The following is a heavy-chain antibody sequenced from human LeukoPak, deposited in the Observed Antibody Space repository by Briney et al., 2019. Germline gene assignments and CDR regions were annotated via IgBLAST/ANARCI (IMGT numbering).Heavy chain of an antibody. Sequence: PGGSLRLSCAASGVTSRTYGIHWVRQAPGKGLEWGAFIRYDGSSEYYADPVRGRFTISRDSSRNTVYLQMNSLRAEDTAVYYCVKERGDHFEAFDIWGLGTMVTVSS. CDR3: VKERGDHFEAFDI. D-gene: IGHD3-10*01. J-gene: IGHJ3*02. CDR1: GVTSRTYG. CDR2: IRYDGSSE. V-gene: IGHV3-30*02.